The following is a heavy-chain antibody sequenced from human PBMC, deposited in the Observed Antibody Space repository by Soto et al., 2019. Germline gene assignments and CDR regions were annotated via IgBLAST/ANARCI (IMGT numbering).Heavy chain of an antibody. CDR3: AVGWNYQIDY. J-gene: IGHJ4*02. Sequence: SETLSLTCTVSGGSISSGGYYWSWIRQHPGKGLEWIGYIYYSGSTYYNPSLKSRVTISVDTSKNQFSLKLSSVTAADTAVYYCAVGWNYQIDYWGQGTLVTVSS. CDR2: IYYSGST. D-gene: IGHD1-7*01. V-gene: IGHV4-31*03. CDR1: GGSISSGGYY.